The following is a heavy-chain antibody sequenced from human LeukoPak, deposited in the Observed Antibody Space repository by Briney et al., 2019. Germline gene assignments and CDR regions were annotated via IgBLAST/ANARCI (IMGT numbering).Heavy chain of an antibody. D-gene: IGHD3-22*01. CDR1: GFTFSSYA. CDR3: ARVNRIVVVITPLSY. Sequence: GGSLRLSCAASGFTFSSYAMHWVRQAPGKGLEWVAVISYDGSNKYYADSVKGRFTISRDNSKNTLYLQMNSLRAEDTAVYYCARVNRIVVVITPLSYWGQGTLVTVSS. J-gene: IGHJ4*02. V-gene: IGHV3-30-3*01. CDR2: ISYDGSNK.